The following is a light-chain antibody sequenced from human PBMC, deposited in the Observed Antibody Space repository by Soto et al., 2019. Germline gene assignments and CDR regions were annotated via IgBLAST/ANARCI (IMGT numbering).Light chain of an antibody. CDR2: EVN. J-gene: IGLJ2*01. Sequence: QSALTQPPSVSGSPGQSVTISCTGTSSDVGSYNRVSWYQQPPGTAPKLMIYEVNNRPSGVPDRFSGSKSGNTASLTISGLQAEDEADYYCSSYTSSTTLVFGGGTKLIVL. V-gene: IGLV2-18*02. CDR3: SSYTSSTTLV. CDR1: SSDVGSYNR.